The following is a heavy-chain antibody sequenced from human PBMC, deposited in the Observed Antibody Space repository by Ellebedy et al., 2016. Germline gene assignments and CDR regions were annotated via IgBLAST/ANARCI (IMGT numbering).Heavy chain of an antibody. CDR3: AKDVLPSDY. CDR2: ISSSGSTI. Sequence: GGSLRLSCAASGFTFSDYYMSWIRQAPGKGLEWVSYISSSGSTIYYADSVRGRFTISRDNAKKSLFLQMNSLRAEDTAVYYCAKDVLPSDYWGQGTLVTVSS. V-gene: IGHV3-11*04. J-gene: IGHJ4*02. CDR1: GFTFSDYY.